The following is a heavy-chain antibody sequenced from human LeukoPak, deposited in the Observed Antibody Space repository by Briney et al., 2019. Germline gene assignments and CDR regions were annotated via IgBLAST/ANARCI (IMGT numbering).Heavy chain of an antibody. CDR1: GFTFSSYS. D-gene: IGHD4-17*01. CDR2: ISSSSSYI. J-gene: IGHJ5*02. V-gene: IGHV3-21*01. Sequence: PGGSLRFSCAASGFTFSSYSMNWVRQAPGKGLEWVSSISSSSSYIYYADSVKGRFTITRDNAKNSLYLQMNSLRAEDTAVYYCARERLRFYWFDTWGQGTLVTVSS. CDR3: ARERLRFYWFDT.